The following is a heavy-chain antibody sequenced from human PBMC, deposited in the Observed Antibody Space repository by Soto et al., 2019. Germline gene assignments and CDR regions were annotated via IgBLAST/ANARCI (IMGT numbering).Heavy chain of an antibody. Sequence: GGSLRLSCAASGFTFSSYSMNWVRQAPGKGLEWVSYISSSSSTIYYADSVKGRFTISRDNAKNSLYLQMNSLRAEDTAVYYCARERWQWLASVAFYIWGQGTMVTVSS. J-gene: IGHJ3*02. D-gene: IGHD6-19*01. V-gene: IGHV3-48*01. CDR3: ARERWQWLASVAFYI. CDR2: ISSSSSTI. CDR1: GFTFSSYS.